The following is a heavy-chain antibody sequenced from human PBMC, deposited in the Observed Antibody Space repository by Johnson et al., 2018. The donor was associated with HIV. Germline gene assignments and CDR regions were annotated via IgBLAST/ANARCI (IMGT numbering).Heavy chain of an antibody. J-gene: IGHJ3*02. CDR1: GFTFDTSW. D-gene: IGHD2-21*02. Sequence: VQLVESGGGVVQPGGSLRLSCAASGFTFDTSWMNWVRQAPGKGLEWVSYISSSGSTIFYADSVKGRFTISRDNAKNSLYLQMNSLRAEDTAVFYCARDRSKLLYPFDAFDIWGQGTMVTVSS. CDR3: ARDRSKLLYPFDAFDI. CDR2: ISSSGSTI. V-gene: IGHV3-48*04.